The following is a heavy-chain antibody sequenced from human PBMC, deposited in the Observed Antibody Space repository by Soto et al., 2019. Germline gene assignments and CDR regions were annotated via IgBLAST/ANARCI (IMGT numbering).Heavy chain of an antibody. D-gene: IGHD3-22*01. V-gene: IGHV3-33*01. Sequence: GGSLRLSCAASGFTFSTYGMHWVRQGPGKGLEWVAFIWSDGSNKYYADSVKGRFTISRDNSKNTLYLQMNSLRAEDTAVYYCARDGLDGYYGSSGYYYVGYDFGYWGQGT. CDR1: GFTFSTYG. CDR3: ARDGLDGYYGSSGYYYVGYDFGY. J-gene: IGHJ4*02. CDR2: IWSDGSNK.